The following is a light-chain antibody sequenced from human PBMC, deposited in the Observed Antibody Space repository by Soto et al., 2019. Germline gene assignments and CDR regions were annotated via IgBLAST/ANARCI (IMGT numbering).Light chain of an antibody. J-gene: IGLJ2*01. CDR1: GSNIGSNA. CDR2: RDS. V-gene: IGLV1-44*01. CDR3: AAWDDSLNGVV. Sequence: QAVVTQPPSASGTPGQRVSISCSGGGSNIGSNAVTWYQQLPGTAPKLLIYRDSQRPSGVPDRFSGSKSGTSASLAISGLQSEDEADYYCAAWDDSLNGVVFGGGTKLTVL.